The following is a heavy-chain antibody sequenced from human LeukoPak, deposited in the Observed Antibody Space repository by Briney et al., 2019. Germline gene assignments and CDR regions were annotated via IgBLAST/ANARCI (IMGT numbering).Heavy chain of an antibody. CDR3: VRDHLWAFDF. Sequence: TGGFLRLSCAASGFTFSDYSMNWVRQAPGKGLEWISYVGGLYSNIYYADSVKGRFTISRDIAESSVYLQMNSLRAEDTAVYYCVRDHLWAFDFWGQGTMVTVSS. CDR1: GFTFSDYS. V-gene: IGHV3-48*01. CDR2: VGGLYSNI. J-gene: IGHJ3*01.